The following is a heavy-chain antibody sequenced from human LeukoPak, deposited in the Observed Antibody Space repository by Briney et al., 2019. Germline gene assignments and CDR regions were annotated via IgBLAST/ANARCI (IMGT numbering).Heavy chain of an antibody. J-gene: IGHJ4*02. V-gene: IGHV3-30*18. CDR3: AKSYDLFDY. Sequence: AGGSLRLSCAASGFTFSSYGMHWVRQAPGKGLEWVAVISYDGSNKYYADSVKGRFTISRDNSENTLYLQMNSLRAEDTAVYYCAKSYDLFDYWGQGTLVTVSS. CDR1: GFTFSSYG. D-gene: IGHD3-3*01. CDR2: ISYDGSNK.